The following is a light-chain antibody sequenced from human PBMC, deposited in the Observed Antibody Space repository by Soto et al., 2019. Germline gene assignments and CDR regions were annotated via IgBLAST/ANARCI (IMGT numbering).Light chain of an antibody. CDR1: QSIGSW. Sequence: DIQMTQSPSTLSASVGDRVTITCRASQSIGSWLAWYQQKAGKAPKLLIYKASSLESGVPSRFSGSGSGTEFTLTISSLQPDDFATYYCQEYNSLPWTFGQGTKVEIK. V-gene: IGKV1-5*03. CDR3: QEYNSLPWT. J-gene: IGKJ1*01. CDR2: KAS.